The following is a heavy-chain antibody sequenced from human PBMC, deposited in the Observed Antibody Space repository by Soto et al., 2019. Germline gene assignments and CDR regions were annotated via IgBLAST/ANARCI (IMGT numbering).Heavy chain of an antibody. V-gene: IGHV4-34*01. CDR2: ISHSGST. D-gene: IGHD1-7*01. J-gene: IGHJ6*02. Sequence: PSETLSLTCAVYGGSFSGYYWSWIRQPPGKGLEWIGEISHSGSTNYNPSLKSRVTISVDTSKNQFSLKLSSVTAADTAVYYCARAGTTVLPFYYYGMDVWGQGTTVTVSS. CDR3: ARAGTTVLPFYYYGMDV. CDR1: GGSFSGYY.